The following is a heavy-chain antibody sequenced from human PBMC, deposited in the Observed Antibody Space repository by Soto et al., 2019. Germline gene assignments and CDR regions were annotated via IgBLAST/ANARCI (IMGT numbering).Heavy chain of an antibody. Sequence: ESGGGVVQPGRSLRLSCAASGFTFSSYGMHWVRQAPGKGLKWVAIISYDGSTKYYADSVKGRFTISRDNSKNTVYLQMNSLRPGDTAVYYCAKDTASGGSPLDYWGQGTLVTVSS. CDR1: GFTFSSYG. V-gene: IGHV3-30*18. CDR2: ISYDGSTK. D-gene: IGHD2-15*01. CDR3: AKDTASGGSPLDY. J-gene: IGHJ4*02.